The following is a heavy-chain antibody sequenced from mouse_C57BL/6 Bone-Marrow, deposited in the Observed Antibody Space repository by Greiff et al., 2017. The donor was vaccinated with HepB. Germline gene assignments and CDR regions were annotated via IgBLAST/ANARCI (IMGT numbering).Heavy chain of an antibody. CDR3: ASGQLRPPWFAY. CDR2: ISGGGGNT. J-gene: IGHJ3*01. Sequence: EVQRVESGGGLVKPGGSLKLSCAASGFTFSSYTMSWVRQTPEKRLEWVATISGGGGNTYYPDSVKGRFTISRDNAKNTLYLRMSSLRSEDTALYYCASGQLRPPWFAYWGQGTLVTVSA. CDR1: GFTFSSYT. V-gene: IGHV5-9*01. D-gene: IGHD3-2*02.